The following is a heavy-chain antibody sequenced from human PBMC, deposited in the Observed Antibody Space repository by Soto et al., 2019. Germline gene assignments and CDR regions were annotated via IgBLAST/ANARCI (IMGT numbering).Heavy chain of an antibody. Sequence: GASVKVSWKASGFTFTSSAVQWVRQARGQRLEWIGWIVVGSGNTNYAQTFQERVTITRDMSTSTAYMELSSLRSEDTAVYYCAADGPGRSLAFDIWGQGTMVTVSS. CDR1: GFTFTSSA. J-gene: IGHJ3*02. CDR3: AADGPGRSLAFDI. D-gene: IGHD3-10*01. V-gene: IGHV1-58*01. CDR2: IVVGSGNT.